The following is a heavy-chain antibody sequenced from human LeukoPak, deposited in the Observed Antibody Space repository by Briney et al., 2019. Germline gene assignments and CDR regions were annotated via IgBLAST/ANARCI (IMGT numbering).Heavy chain of an antibody. CDR2: IIPIFGTA. CDR3: ARDRGGYDFWSGYYYLDY. Sequence: SVKVSCKASGGTFSSYAISWVRQAPGQGLEWMGGIIPIFGTANYAQKFQGRVTITTDESTSTAYMELSSLRSEDTAVYYCARDRGGYDFWSGYYYLDYWGQGTLVTVSS. J-gene: IGHJ4*02. V-gene: IGHV1-69*05. CDR1: GGTFSSYA. D-gene: IGHD3-3*01.